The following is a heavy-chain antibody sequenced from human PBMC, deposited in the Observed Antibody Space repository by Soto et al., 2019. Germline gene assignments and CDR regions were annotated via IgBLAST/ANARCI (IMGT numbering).Heavy chain of an antibody. CDR1: GFSLRTTGVG. CDR2: IYWDGYE. CDR3: AHKGGGDRILDY. D-gene: IGHD3-16*01. Sequence: GSGPTLVNPTQTLTLTCTFSGFSLRTTGVGVGWIRQPPGKALEWLALIYWDGYEHYSPSLERRLTITEDTSKNQVVLTMTNMDPGDTATYYCAHKGGGDRILDYWSQGTLVTVSS. J-gene: IGHJ4*02. V-gene: IGHV2-5*02.